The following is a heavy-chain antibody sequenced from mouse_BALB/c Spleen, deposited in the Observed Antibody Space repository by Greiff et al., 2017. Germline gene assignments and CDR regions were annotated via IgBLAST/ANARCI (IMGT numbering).Heavy chain of an antibody. J-gene: IGHJ2*01. D-gene: IGHD1-1*01. V-gene: IGHV1S16*01. CDR3: TRRDYYGSSYGDY. CDR2: INPSNGGT. CDR1: GYTFTSYV. Sequence: QVQLQQSGPELVKPGASVKMSCKASGYTFTSYVMHWVKQKPGQGLEWIGEINPSNGGTNFNEKFKSKATLTVDKSSSTAYMQLSSLTSEDSAVYYCTRRDYYGSSYGDYWGQGTTLTVSS.